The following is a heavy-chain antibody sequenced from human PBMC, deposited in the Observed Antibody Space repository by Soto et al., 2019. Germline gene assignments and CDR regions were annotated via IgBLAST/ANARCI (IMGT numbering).Heavy chain of an antibody. Sequence: SPALSLSCASSGGSVSSNSAAWNWIRQSPSRGLEWLGRTYYKSKWNNDYALSVKSRITINPDTSKNQFSLHLYSVTPEDTAVYYCTGIPWFRGMDVWGQGPPVTLSS. CDR2: TYYKSKWNN. D-gene: IGHD2-21*01. V-gene: IGHV6-1*01. CDR3: TGIPWFRGMDV. J-gene: IGHJ6*02. CDR1: GGSVSSNSAA.